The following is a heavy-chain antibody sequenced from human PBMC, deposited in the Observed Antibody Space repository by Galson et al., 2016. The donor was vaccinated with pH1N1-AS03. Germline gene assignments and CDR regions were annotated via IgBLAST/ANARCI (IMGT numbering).Heavy chain of an antibody. J-gene: IGHJ4*02. D-gene: IGHD3-3*01. V-gene: IGHV1-2*02. CDR1: GYTFTAYY. CDR3: AKDDNYGFWCGYFGPDF. CDR2: INADSGDT. Sequence: SVKVSCKASGYTFTAYYMHWVRQAPGQGLEWMGWINADSGDTNYAPTFRGRVTLTRDTSTSTAYMELSTLASDATAVYSCAKDDNYGFWCGYFGPDFWGQGTLITVSS.